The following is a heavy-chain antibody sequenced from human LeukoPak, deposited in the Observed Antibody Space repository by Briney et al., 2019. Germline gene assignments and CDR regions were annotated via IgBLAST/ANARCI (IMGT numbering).Heavy chain of an antibody. V-gene: IGHV3-23*01. Sequence: GGSLRLSCAASGFTFSSYAMSWFRRAPGKGLQWGSTITGTTHYADSVRGRFTISRDNSKNILYLQMNSLSTEDTAIYYCAKAFREYGSSTYSSFDIWGQGTMVTVSS. D-gene: IGHD6-13*01. CDR3: AKAFREYGSSTYSSFDI. CDR2: ITGTT. CDR1: GFTFSSYA. J-gene: IGHJ3*02.